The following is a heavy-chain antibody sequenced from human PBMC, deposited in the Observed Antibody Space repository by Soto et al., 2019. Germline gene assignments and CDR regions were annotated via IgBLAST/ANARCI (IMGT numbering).Heavy chain of an antibody. CDR1: GYTFTSYG. D-gene: IGHD6-13*01. Sequence: ASVKVSCKASGYTFTSYGISWVRQAPGQGLEWMGWISAYNGNTNYAQKLQGRVTMTTDTSTSTAYMELRSLRSDDTAVYYCARAPIAAAGTHYYYGMDVWGQGTTVTVSS. V-gene: IGHV1-18*04. J-gene: IGHJ6*02. CDR3: ARAPIAAAGTHYYYGMDV. CDR2: ISAYNGNT.